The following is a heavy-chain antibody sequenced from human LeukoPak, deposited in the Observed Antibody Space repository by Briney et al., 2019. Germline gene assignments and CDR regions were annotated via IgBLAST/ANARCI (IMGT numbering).Heavy chain of an antibody. J-gene: IGHJ4*02. D-gene: IGHD6-19*01. CDR1: GFPFSFYE. CDR2: IGASGTTK. CDR3: ALLAVASDFDY. V-gene: IGHV3-48*03. Sequence: PGGSLRLSCAVSGFPFSFYEMNWVRQAPGKGLEWVSNIGASGTTKYYADSVKGRFSISRDNAKTSLYLQMNSLRDDDTAVYYCALLAVASDFDYWGQGALVTVSS.